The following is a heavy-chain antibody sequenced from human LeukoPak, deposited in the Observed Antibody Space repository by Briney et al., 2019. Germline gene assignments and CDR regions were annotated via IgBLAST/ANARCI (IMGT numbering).Heavy chain of an antibody. D-gene: IGHD3-22*01. V-gene: IGHV4-34*01. J-gene: IGHJ4*02. Sequence: SETLSLTCAVYGGSFSGYYWSWIRQPPGKGLEWIGEINHSGSTYYNPSLKSRVTISVDTSKNQFSLRLSSVTAADTAVYYCAREGLDYYDSSGYYEPFDYWGQGTLVTVSS. CDR3: AREGLDYYDSSGYYEPFDY. CDR1: GGSFSGYY. CDR2: INHSGST.